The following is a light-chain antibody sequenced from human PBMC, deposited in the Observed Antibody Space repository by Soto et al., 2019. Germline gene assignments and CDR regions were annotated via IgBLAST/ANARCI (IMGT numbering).Light chain of an antibody. J-gene: IGKJ4*01. CDR1: QDISNF. CDR3: QQYDNFPLT. Sequence: DIQMTHSPSSLSASVGDRVTITCQASQDISNFLNWYQQRPGKAPKLLIYDASNLEAGVPSRFSGSGSETDFTFTISSLQPEDFATYYCQQYDNFPLTFGGGTKVDIK. V-gene: IGKV1-33*01. CDR2: DAS.